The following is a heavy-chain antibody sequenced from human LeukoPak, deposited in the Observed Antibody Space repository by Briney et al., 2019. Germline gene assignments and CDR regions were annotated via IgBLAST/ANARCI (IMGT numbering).Heavy chain of an antibody. CDR2: IYYTGNT. V-gene: IGHV4-39*01. Sequence: PSETLSLTCTVSGGSISSSSYYWGWIRQPPGKGLEWIGSIYYTGNTYYNPSLKSRVTISVDTSKNQFSLKLSSVTAADTAVYYCARLKLVWFGELSNWFDPWGQGTLVTVSS. J-gene: IGHJ5*02. CDR1: GGSISSSSYY. D-gene: IGHD3-10*01. CDR3: ARLKLVWFGELSNWFDP.